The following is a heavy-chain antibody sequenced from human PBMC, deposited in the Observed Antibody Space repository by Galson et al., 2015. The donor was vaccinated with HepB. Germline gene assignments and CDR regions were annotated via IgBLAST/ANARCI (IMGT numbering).Heavy chain of an antibody. CDR1: GFTFSNYA. CDR3: ASGRGEYGFWSGPNFDY. Sequence: SLRLSCAASGFTFSNYAMHWVRQAPGKGLEWVAVISYDGSDKYYADSVKGRFTISRDNSKSTLYLQLNSLSAEDTALYYCASGRGEYGFWSGPNFDYWGQGTLVTVSS. J-gene: IGHJ4*02. CDR2: ISYDGSDK. D-gene: IGHD3-3*01. V-gene: IGHV3-30-3*01.